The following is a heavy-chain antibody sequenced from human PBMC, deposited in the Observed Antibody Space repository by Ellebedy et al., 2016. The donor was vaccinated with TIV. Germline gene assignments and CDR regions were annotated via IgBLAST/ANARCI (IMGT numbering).Heavy chain of an antibody. CDR1: GGSFSGYY. CDR3: AEGRSGWYYFDY. J-gene: IGHJ4*02. V-gene: IGHV4-34*01. D-gene: IGHD6-19*01. Sequence: SETLSLTCAVYGGSFSGYYWSWVRQPPGKGLEWIGEVNQSGRTNYHPSLKSRVTLSGDTSKNQFSLRLTSVTAADTAVYYCAEGRSGWYYFDYWGQGTLVTVSS. CDR2: VNQSGRT.